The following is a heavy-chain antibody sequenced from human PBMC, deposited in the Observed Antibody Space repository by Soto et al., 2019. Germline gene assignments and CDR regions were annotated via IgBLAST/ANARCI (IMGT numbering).Heavy chain of an antibody. CDR2: INAGNGNT. CDR1: GYTFTSYA. V-gene: IGHV1-3*05. CDR3: ARDSSYYGMDV. J-gene: IGHJ6*04. Sequence: VQLVQSGAEEKKPGASVKVSCKASGYTFTSYAMNWVRQAPGQRLEWMGWINAGNGNTKYSQKFQGRVTITRDTSASTAYMGLSRLRSEDTAVQYCARDSSYYGMDVWGKGTTVTVSS.